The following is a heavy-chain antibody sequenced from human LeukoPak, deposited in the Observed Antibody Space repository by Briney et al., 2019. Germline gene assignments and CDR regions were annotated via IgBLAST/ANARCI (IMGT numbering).Heavy chain of an antibody. D-gene: IGHD5-24*01. Sequence: PSETLSLTCTVSGGSVSSGNYYWSWIRQPPGKGLEWIGRISTTGSANYAPSLKSRVTMSVDTSKNQFSLKLSSVTAADTAVYYCAREVEMATQFDSWGQGTLVTVSS. CDR3: AREVEMATQFDS. J-gene: IGHJ4*02. V-gene: IGHV4-61*01. CDR1: GGSVSSGNYY. CDR2: ISTTGSA.